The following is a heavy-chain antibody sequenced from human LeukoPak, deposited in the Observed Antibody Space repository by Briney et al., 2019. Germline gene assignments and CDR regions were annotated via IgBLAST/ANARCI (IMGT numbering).Heavy chain of an antibody. J-gene: IGHJ4*02. CDR2: IYYSGST. Sequence: SETLSLTCTVSGGSISSYYWSWIRQPPGKGLEWIGYIYYSGSTNYNPSLKSRVTISVDTSKNQFSLKLSPVTAADTAVYDCARADYDILTGYYTNFDYWGQGTLVTVSS. D-gene: IGHD3-9*01. CDR1: GGSISSYY. V-gene: IGHV4-59*01. CDR3: ARADYDILTGYYTNFDY.